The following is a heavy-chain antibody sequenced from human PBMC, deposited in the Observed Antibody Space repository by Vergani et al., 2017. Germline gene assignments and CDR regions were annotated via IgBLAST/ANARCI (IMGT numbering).Heavy chain of an antibody. Sequence: QVQLVQSGSELKKPGASVKVSCKASGYTFTNFAMNWVRQAPGQGLEWMGWINTNTGDPTYAPGFTGRFVFSLDTSVSTAYLQINSLKAEDTAVDYCATDRSTVRLPPYWFDPWGQGTLVTVSS. V-gene: IGHV7-4-1*02. CDR2: INTNTGDP. CDR3: ATDRSTVRLPPYWFDP. J-gene: IGHJ5*02. D-gene: IGHD3-10*01. CDR1: GYTFTNFA.